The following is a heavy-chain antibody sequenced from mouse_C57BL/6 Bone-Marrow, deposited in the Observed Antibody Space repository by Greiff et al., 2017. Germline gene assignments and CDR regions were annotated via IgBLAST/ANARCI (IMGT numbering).Heavy chain of an antibody. CDR1: GYTFTGYY. V-gene: IGHV1-19*01. J-gene: IGHJ3*01. CDR2: INPYNGGT. CDR3: ARDDGYYDWVWFDY. Sequence: EVKLMESGPVLVKPGASVKMSCKASGYTFTGYYMNWVKQSPGKSLEWIGVINPYNGGTSYNQKFKGKATLTVDKSSSTAYMELNSLTSEDSAVDYGARDDGYYDWVWFDYWGQGTLVTVSA. D-gene: IGHD2-3*01.